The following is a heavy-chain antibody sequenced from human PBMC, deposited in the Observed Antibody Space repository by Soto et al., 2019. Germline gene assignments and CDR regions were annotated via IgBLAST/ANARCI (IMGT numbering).Heavy chain of an antibody. CDR2: IIPIFGTA. V-gene: IGHV1-69*01. CDR3: ARAGTAYCSGGSRSQYYFDY. D-gene: IGHD2-15*01. J-gene: IGHJ4*02. CDR1: GGTFSSYA. Sequence: QVQLVQSGAEVKKPGSSVNVSCKASGGTFSSYAISWVRQAPGKGLEWMGGIIPIFGTANYAQKFQGRVTITADESTSTAYMELSSLRSEDTAVYYCARAGTAYCSGGSRSQYYFDYWGQGTLVTVSS.